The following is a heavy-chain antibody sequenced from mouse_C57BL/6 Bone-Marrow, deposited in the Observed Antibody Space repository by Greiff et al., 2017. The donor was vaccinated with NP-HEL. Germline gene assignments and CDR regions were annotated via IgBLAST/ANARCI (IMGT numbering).Heavy chain of an antibody. CDR1: GYTFTDYY. J-gene: IGHJ2*01. D-gene: IGHD2-4*01. V-gene: IGHV1-26*01. Sequence: EVQLQQSGPELVKPGASVKISCKASGYTFTDYYMNWVKQSHGKSLEWIGDINPNNGGTSYNQKFKGKATLTVDKSSSTAYMELRSLTSEDSAVYYCARGCDYDVDYWGQGTTLTVSS. CDR3: ARGCDYDVDY. CDR2: INPNNGGT.